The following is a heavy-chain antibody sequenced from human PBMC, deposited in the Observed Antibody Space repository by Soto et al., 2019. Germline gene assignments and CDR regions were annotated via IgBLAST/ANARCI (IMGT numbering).Heavy chain of an antibody. V-gene: IGHV1-2*02. CDR1: GYTFTGYY. D-gene: IGHD2-2*01. J-gene: IGHJ6*02. CDR2: INPNSGGT. CDR3: ARDQYTSIPAAIIQGGFYYYYGMDV. Sequence: ASVKVSCKASGYTFTGYYMHWVRQAPGQGLEWMGWINPNSGGTNHAQKFQGRVTMTRDTSISTAYMELSRLRSDDTAVYYCARDQYTSIPAAIIQGGFYYYYGMDVWGQGTTVTVSS.